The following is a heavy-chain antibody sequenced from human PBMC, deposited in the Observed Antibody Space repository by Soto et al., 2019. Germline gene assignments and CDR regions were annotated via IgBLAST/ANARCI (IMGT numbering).Heavy chain of an antibody. V-gene: IGHV3-7*04. D-gene: IGHD6-19*01. Sequence: EVQLVESGGGLVKPGGSLRLSCAASGFTFSSNWMNWVRQAPGKGLEWVANIKQDGSEQYYVDSVKGRFTISRDNAKNSQYLQMTSLRVEDTAGYYCAGGSGWLITDWGQGTLVTVSS. CDR3: AGGSGWLITD. J-gene: IGHJ4*02. CDR2: IKQDGSEQ. CDR1: GFTFSSNW.